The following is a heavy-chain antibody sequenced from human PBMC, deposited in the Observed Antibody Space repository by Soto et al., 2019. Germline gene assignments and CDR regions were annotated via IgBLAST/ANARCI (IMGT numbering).Heavy chain of an antibody. Sequence: QVQLVQSGAEVKKPGSSVKVSCRASGGTFSNYAISWVRQAPGQGLEWMGNIIPVFGTTNFARKFLGRVTITADKSTGTAYMELSSLRSEDTAVYYCARDYYDGRGYYSWYFALGGRGTLFTVSS. CDR3: ARDYYDGRGYYSWYFAL. D-gene: IGHD3-22*01. CDR1: GGTFSNYA. V-gene: IGHV1-69*06. J-gene: IGHJ2*01. CDR2: IIPVFGTT.